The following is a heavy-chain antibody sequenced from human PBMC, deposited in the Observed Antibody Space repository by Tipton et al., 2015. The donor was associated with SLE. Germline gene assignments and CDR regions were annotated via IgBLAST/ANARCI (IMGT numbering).Heavy chain of an antibody. CDR1: GGSLSFDY. J-gene: IGHJ2*01. CDR2: IYSSGDR. CDR3: ARGSDGEYVRYFDV. Sequence: LRLSCIVSGGSLSFDYWSWIRQSAGRGLEWIGRIYSSGDRDYNPSLRSRVTMSIDASQNRVSLRLKSVSAADTAVYYCARGSDGEYVRYFDVWGPGTLVTVSS. D-gene: IGHD4-17*01. V-gene: IGHV4-4*07.